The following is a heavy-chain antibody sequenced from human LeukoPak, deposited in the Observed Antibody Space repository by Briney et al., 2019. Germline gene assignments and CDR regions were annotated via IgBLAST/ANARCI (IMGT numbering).Heavy chain of an antibody. V-gene: IGHV1-18*01. CDR1: GYTFTSYG. J-gene: IGHJ3*02. CDR2: ISAYNGNT. Sequence: ASVKVSYKASGYTFTSYGIGWVRQAPGQGLEWMGWISAYNGNTNYAQKLQGRVTMTTDTSTSTAYMELRSLRSDDTAVYYCASPGGLPAAASSYAFDIWGQGTMVTVSS. CDR3: ASPGGLPAAASSYAFDI. D-gene: IGHD2-2*01.